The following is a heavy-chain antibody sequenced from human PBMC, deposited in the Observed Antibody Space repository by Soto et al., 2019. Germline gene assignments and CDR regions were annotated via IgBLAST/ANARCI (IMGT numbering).Heavy chain of an antibody. CDR2: IRYSGKT. Sequence: VQLQESGPGLVEPSETLSLTCTVSGGSLTNYFWTWIRQSPGKGLEWIAYIRYSGKTGYNPSLKSRVTISLDTPKNQFSLKLTSVTAAYTAIYYCARFQYTVVTPFDLWGQGTMVIVSS. V-gene: IGHV4-59*01. D-gene: IGHD2-21*02. J-gene: IGHJ3*01. CDR3: ARFQYTVVTPFDL. CDR1: GGSLTNYF.